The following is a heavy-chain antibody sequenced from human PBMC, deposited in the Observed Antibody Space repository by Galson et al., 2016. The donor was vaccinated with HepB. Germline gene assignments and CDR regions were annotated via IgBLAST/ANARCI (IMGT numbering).Heavy chain of an antibody. CDR3: AKISLVGYNSGWGGSFDI. V-gene: IGHV3-33*06. Sequence: SLRLSCAASGFTFSGYALHWVRQAPGKGLEWVAVIWSDGTIKNYGDSVKGRFTISRDNSKNTLYLQMNSLRAEDAAVYYCAKISLVGYNSGWGGSFDIWGQGALVTVSS. J-gene: IGHJ4*02. CDR2: IWSDGTIK. CDR1: GFTFSGYA. D-gene: IGHD6-19*01.